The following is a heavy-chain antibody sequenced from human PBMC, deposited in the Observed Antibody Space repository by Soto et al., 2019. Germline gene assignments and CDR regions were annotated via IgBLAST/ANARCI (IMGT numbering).Heavy chain of an antibody. Sequence: EVQLVESGGGLVQPGGSLRLSCAASGFTFSSYWMSWVRQAPGKGLEWVANIKQDGSEKYYVGSVKGRFTITRDNAKNSLYLQMNSLRAEDTAVYYCARDDRYAFGYYYYMDVWGKGTTVTVSS. CDR1: GFTFSSYW. CDR3: ARDDRYAFGYYYYMDV. J-gene: IGHJ6*03. V-gene: IGHV3-7*01. CDR2: IKQDGSEK. D-gene: IGHD2-8*01.